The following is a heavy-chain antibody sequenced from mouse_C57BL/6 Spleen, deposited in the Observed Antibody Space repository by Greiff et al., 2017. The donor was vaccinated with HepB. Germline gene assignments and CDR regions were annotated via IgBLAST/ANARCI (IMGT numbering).Heavy chain of an antibody. J-gene: IGHJ1*03. D-gene: IGHD2-12*01. CDR3: ARIYSYWYFDV. Sequence: VQLQQSGAELVRPGTSVKLSCKASGYTFTSYWMHWVKQRPGQGLEWIGVIDPSDSYTNYNQKFKGKATLTVDTSSSTAYMQLSSLTSEDSAVYYCARIYSYWYFDVWGTRTTVTVSS. CDR1: GYTFTSYW. V-gene: IGHV1-59*01. CDR2: IDPSDSYT.